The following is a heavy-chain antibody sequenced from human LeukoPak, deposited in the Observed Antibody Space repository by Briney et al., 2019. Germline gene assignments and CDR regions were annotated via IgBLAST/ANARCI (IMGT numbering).Heavy chain of an antibody. V-gene: IGHV1-2*02. Sequence: ASVKVSCKASGYTFTGYYMHWVRQAPGQGLEWMGWINPNSGGTNYAQKFQGRVTMTRDTSISTAYMELSSLRSEDTAVYYCARSHIRYCTNGVCPAGDYWGQGTLVTVSS. D-gene: IGHD2-8*01. CDR3: ARSHIRYCTNGVCPAGDY. CDR2: INPNSGGT. J-gene: IGHJ4*02. CDR1: GYTFTGYY.